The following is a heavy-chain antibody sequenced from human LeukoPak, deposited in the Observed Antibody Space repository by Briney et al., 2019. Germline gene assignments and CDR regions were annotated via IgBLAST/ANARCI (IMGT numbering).Heavy chain of an antibody. CDR1: GFTFDDYA. V-gene: IGHV3-9*01. D-gene: IGHD3-22*01. CDR3: ASESYYYDSSGYYYQNIFDY. CDR2: ISWNSGSI. J-gene: IGHJ4*02. Sequence: SLRLSCAASGFTFDDYAMHWVRQAPGKGLEWVSGISWNSGSIGYADSVKGRFTISRDNAKNSLYLQMNSLRAEDTAVYYCASESYYYDSSGYYYQNIFDYWGQGTLVTVSS.